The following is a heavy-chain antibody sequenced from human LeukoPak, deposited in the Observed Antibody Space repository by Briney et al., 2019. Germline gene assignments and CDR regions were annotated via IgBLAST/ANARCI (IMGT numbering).Heavy chain of an antibody. V-gene: IGHV1-18*01. CDR3: ARGMGGQLTVTNWFDP. CDR1: GFTFVTYG. CDR2: ISAHNGAT. J-gene: IGHJ5*02. Sequence: ASVKVSCKTSGFTFVTYGFSWVRQAPGQGPEWMGWISAHNGATYYAQKLQGRVTMTTDTSTSTVSMELRSLRTDDTAVYYCARGMGGQLTVTNWFDPWGQGTQVTVSS. D-gene: IGHD2-2*01.